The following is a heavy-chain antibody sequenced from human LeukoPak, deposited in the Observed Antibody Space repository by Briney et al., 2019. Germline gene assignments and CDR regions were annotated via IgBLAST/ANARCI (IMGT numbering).Heavy chain of an antibody. CDR3: ARVLGGSGFNYYYYYMDV. J-gene: IGHJ6*03. CDR2: IYYSGST. Sequence: PSETLSLTCTVSGGSISSYYWSWIRQPPGKGLEWIGYIYYSGSTNYNPSLKSRVTISVDTSKNQFSLKLSSVTAADTAVYYCARVLGGSGFNYYYYYMDVWGKGTTVTISS. D-gene: IGHD3-10*01. CDR1: GGSISSYY. V-gene: IGHV4-59*01.